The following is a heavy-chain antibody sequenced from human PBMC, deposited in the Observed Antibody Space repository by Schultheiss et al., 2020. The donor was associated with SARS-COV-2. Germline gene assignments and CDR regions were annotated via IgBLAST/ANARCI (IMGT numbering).Heavy chain of an antibody. CDR2: IYYTGIT. CDR1: GSSISGYF. D-gene: IGHD3-10*01. CDR3: ARAASVEQLFGVRGGHLDY. V-gene: IGHV4-59*01. Sequence: SETLSLTCTVSGSSISGYFWTWIRQPPGKGLEQVGNIYYTGITKYSPSLKSRITISVDTSKKQFSLRLGSVTAADTAVYYCARAASVEQLFGVRGGHLDYWGRGTQVTVSS. J-gene: IGHJ4*02.